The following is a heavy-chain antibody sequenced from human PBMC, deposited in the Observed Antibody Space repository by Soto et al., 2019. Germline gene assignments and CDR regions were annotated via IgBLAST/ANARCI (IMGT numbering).Heavy chain of an antibody. J-gene: IGHJ4*02. V-gene: IGHV4-59*01. D-gene: IGHD2-15*01. CDR2: IYYSGST. CDR1: GGSISSYY. Sequence: QVQLQESGPGLVKPSETLSLTCTVSGGSISSYYWSWIRQPPGKGLEWIGYIYYSGSTNYNPSLKSRVTISVDTSKNQFSLKLSSVTAADTAVYYCARGGCSGGSCYSPNYYFDYWGQGTLVTVSS. CDR3: ARGGCSGGSCYSPNYYFDY.